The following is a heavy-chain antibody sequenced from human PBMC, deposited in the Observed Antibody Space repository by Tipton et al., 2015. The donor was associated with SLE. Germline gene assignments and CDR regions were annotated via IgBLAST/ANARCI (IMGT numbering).Heavy chain of an antibody. CDR1: GFIFSTYW. V-gene: IGHV3-7*01. CDR3: ATDRGFSSFDI. Sequence: GSLRLSCAASGFIFSTYWMNWVRQPPGRGLEWVASMNPDGSEIYYVDSVKGRFTISRDNAHNSLYVQMNSLRAEDTAVYYCATDRGFSSFDIWGQGTVVTVSS. CDR2: MNPDGSEI. J-gene: IGHJ3*02.